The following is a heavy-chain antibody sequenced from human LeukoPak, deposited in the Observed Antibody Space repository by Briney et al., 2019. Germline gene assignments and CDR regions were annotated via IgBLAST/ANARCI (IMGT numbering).Heavy chain of an antibody. D-gene: IGHD5-18*01. Sequence: SETLSLTCTVSGGSISTYYWSWIRQPPGKGLEWIAFIDYRGSTTYNPSLRSRVTISVDTSRNQFSLKLYSVTAADTAVYYCARSRSGYSYDHAAFEIWGQGTMVTVSS. CDR2: IDYRGST. V-gene: IGHV4-59*01. J-gene: IGHJ3*02. CDR1: GGSISTYY. CDR3: ARSRSGYSYDHAAFEI.